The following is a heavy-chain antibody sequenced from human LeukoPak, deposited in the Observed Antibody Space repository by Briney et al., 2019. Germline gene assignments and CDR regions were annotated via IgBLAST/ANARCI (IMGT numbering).Heavy chain of an antibody. J-gene: IGHJ4*02. CDR2: INPNSGGT. Sequence: ASVKVSCKASGYTFTGYYMHWVRQAPGQGLEWMGWINPNSGGTNYAQEFQGWVTMTRDTSISTAYMELSRLRSDDTAVYYCAREGSSGYYYFDYWGQGTLVTVPS. V-gene: IGHV1-2*04. CDR3: AREGSSGYYYFDY. D-gene: IGHD3-22*01. CDR1: GYTFTGYY.